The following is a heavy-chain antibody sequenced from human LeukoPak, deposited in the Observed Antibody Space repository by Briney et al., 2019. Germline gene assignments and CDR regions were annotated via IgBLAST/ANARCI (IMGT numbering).Heavy chain of an antibody. J-gene: IGHJ4*02. CDR3: VRDFRSADY. Sequence: GSLRHSCAASGFPFSTYCMHCVRQAPGKGPMWVSRICPDGTVTNYADSVKARFIISRDNARNTVYLQMNSLRVEDTAVYYCVRDFRSADYWGQGTLVTVSS. V-gene: IGHV3-74*01. CDR1: GFPFSTYC. CDR2: ICPDGTVT.